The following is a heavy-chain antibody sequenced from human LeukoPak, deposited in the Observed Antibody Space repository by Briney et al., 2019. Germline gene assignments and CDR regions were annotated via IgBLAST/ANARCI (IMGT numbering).Heavy chain of an antibody. CDR3: ARVRHSSSWYPFDY. Sequence: GASVKVSCKASGYTFTSYVSWVRQAPGKGLEWMGWISGYNGNTNYAQKLQGRVTMTTDTSTSTAYMELSSLRSEDTAVYYCARVRHSSSWYPFDYWGQGTLVTVSS. CDR1: GYTFTSYV. D-gene: IGHD6-13*01. J-gene: IGHJ4*02. V-gene: IGHV1-18*01. CDR2: ISGYNGNT.